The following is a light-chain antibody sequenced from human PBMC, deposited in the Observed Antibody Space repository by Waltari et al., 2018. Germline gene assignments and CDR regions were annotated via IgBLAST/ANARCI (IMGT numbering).Light chain of an antibody. Sequence: SSEMTQDPAVSVALGQTVTITCQGGGLRTFYANWYQQKPGQAPLLVIYDGDNRPSGIPDRFAGSRSGNTASLTISGAQAEDEADYYCNTRDISGDHRVFGSGTKVTVL. CDR3: NTRDISGDHRV. J-gene: IGLJ1*01. V-gene: IGLV3-19*01. CDR2: DGD. CDR1: GLRTFY.